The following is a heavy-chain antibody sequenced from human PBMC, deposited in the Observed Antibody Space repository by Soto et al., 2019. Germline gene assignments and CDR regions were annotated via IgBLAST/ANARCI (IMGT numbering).Heavy chain of an antibody. CDR1: GGTFSSYA. CDR2: IIPIFGTA. D-gene: IGHD3-22*01. V-gene: IGHV1-69*01. CDR3: ARGGGIRSDDSSGYCRA. Sequence: QVQLVQSGAEVKKPGSSVKVSCKASGGTFSSYAISWVRQAPGQGLEWMGGIIPIFGTANYAQKFQGRVTISADESTSTAYMELCSLRSEDTAVYYCARGGGIRSDDSSGYCRAWGQGTLVTVSS. J-gene: IGHJ5*02.